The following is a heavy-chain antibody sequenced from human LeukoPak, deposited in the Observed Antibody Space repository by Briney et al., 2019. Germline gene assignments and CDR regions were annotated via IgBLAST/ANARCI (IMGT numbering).Heavy chain of an antibody. J-gene: IGHJ4*02. CDR3: VRDNGGRVEMATIDY. CDR2: ISSSSSCI. V-gene: IGHV3-21*01. CDR1: GYTFSSYS. Sequence: GGSLRLSCAASGYTFSSYSMNWVRQAPGKGLEWVSSISSSSSCIYYADSVKGRFTISRDNAKNSLYLQMNSLRAEDTAVYYCVRDNGGRVEMATIDYWGQGTLVTVSS. D-gene: IGHD5-24*01.